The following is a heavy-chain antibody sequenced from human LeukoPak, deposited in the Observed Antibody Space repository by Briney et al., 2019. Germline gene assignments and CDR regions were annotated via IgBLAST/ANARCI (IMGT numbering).Heavy chain of an antibody. J-gene: IGHJ4*02. Sequence: ASVKVSYKASGGTSISYAINWVRQAPGQGLEWMGEIIPMFGTATYAQKFQGRVTITADESTSTAYMELSSLRSDDTAVYYCARGGYSSGWYVFEDAWGNYYFDYWGQGTLVTVSS. D-gene: IGHD6-19*01. CDR3: ARGGYSSGWYVFEDAWGNYYFDY. CDR2: IIPMFGTA. V-gene: IGHV1-69*13. CDR1: GGTSISYA.